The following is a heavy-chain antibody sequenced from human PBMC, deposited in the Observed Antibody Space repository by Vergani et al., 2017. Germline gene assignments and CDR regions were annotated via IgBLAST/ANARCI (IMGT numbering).Heavy chain of an antibody. Sequence: QLQLQESGPGLVKPSETLSLTCTVSGGSISSSSYYWGWIRQPPGKGLEWIGSIYYSGSTYYNPSLKSRVTISVDTSKNQFSLKLSSVTAADTAVYYCARVTALRFAQLVAWYYYGMDVWGQGTTVTVSS. D-gene: IGHD6-6*01. CDR1: GGSISSSSYY. J-gene: IGHJ6*02. CDR3: ARVTALRFAQLVAWYYYGMDV. CDR2: IYYSGST. V-gene: IGHV4-39*07.